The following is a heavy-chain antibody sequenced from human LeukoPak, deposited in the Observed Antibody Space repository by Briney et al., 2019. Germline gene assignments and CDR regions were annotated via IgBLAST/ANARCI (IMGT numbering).Heavy chain of an antibody. CDR1: GFTLCSDG. Sequence: SLRLSSAASGFTLCSDGMHSVCQAPGKGLGRVAFIRYDGSNKYYADYVKGRFTISRDNSKNTLYLQMNSLRAEDTAVYYCAKGHTGGAFDIWGQGTMVTVSS. D-gene: IGHD3-16*01. CDR3: AKGHTGGAFDI. J-gene: IGHJ3*02. V-gene: IGHV3-30*02. CDR2: IRYDGSNK.